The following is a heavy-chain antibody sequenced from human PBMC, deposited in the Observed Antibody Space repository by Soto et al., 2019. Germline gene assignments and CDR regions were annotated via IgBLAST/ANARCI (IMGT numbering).Heavy chain of an antibody. CDR1: GGSFSGYY. Sequence: SETLSLTCAVYGGSFSGYYWSWIRQPPGKGLEWIGEINHSGSTNYNPSLKSRVTISVDTSKNQFSLKLSSVTAADTAVYYCARVYCGGDCYYFDYWGQGTLVTVSS. D-gene: IGHD2-21*02. CDR2: INHSGST. CDR3: ARVYCGGDCYYFDY. J-gene: IGHJ4*02. V-gene: IGHV4-34*01.